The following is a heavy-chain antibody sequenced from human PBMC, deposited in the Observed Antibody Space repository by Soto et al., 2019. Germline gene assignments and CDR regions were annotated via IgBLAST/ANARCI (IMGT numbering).Heavy chain of an antibody. CDR2: IYYSGST. Sequence: SETLSLTCTVSGGSISSYYWSWIRQPPGKGLEWIGYIYYSGSTNYNPSLKSRVTISVDTSKNQFSLKLSSVTAADTAVYYCARRTVDGYNEIFDYWGQGTLVTVSS. D-gene: IGHD5-12*01. CDR3: ARRTVDGYNEIFDY. V-gene: IGHV4-59*01. CDR1: GGSISSYY. J-gene: IGHJ4*02.